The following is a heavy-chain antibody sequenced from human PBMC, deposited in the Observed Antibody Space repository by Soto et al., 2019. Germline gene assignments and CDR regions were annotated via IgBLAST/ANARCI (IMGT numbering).Heavy chain of an antibody. Sequence: SETLSLTCAVSGGSISSSNWWSWVRQPPGKGLEWIGEIYHSGSTNYNPSLKSRVTISVDESKNQFSLKLSSVTAADTAVYYCARGIGYYDILTGYFHYYGMDVWGQGTTVTVSS. V-gene: IGHV4-4*02. CDR1: GGSISSSNW. CDR2: IYHSGST. J-gene: IGHJ6*02. CDR3: ARGIGYYDILTGYFHYYGMDV. D-gene: IGHD3-9*01.